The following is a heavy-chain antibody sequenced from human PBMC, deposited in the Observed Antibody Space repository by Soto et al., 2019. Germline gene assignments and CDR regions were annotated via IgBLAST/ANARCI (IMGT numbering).Heavy chain of an antibody. CDR2: IYSSGRS. CDR3: ARGREGPFFDF. CDR1: GASISNGDYS. Sequence: SETLSLTCAVSGASISNGDYSWSWIRQPPGRALEWIGYIYSSGRSDYNPSLKSRVTISIDRSKKQFSLRLTSVTAADAAVYYCARGREGPFFDFWGQGALVTVS. J-gene: IGHJ5*01. V-gene: IGHV4-30-2*01.